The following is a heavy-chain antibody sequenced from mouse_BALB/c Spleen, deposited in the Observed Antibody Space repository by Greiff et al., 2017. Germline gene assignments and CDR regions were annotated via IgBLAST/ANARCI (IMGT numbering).Heavy chain of an antibody. CDR1: GYTFTSYN. J-gene: IGHJ3*01. V-gene: IGHV1-12*01. D-gene: IGHD3-1*01. CDR2: IYPGNGDT. Sequence: QVQLQQPGAELVKPGASVKMSCKASGYTFTSYNMHWVKQTPGQGLEWIGAIYPGNGDTSYNQKFKGKATLTADKSSSTAYMQLSSLTSEDSAVYYCARWRSGYGVAYWGQGTLVTVSA. CDR3: ARWRSGYGVAY.